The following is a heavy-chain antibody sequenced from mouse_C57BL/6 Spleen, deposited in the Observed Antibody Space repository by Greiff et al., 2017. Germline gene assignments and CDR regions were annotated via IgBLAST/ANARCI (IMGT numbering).Heavy chain of an antibody. V-gene: IGHV10-1*01. J-gene: IGHJ4*01. CDR1: GFSFNTYA. CDR3: VRHPTGTPYYAMDY. D-gene: IGHD4-1*02. CDR2: IRSKSNNYAT. Sequence: VQLQQSGGGLVQPKGSLKLSCAASGFSFNTYAMNWVRQAPGKGLEWVARIRSKSNNYATYYADSVKDRFTISRDDSESMLYLQMNNLKTEDTAMYYCVRHPTGTPYYAMDYWGQGTSVTVSS.